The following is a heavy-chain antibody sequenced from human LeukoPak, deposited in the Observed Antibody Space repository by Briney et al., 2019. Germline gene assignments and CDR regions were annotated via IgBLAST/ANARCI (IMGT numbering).Heavy chain of an antibody. D-gene: IGHD3/OR15-3a*01. CDR3: AKDGWMDF. J-gene: IGHJ4*02. Sequence: ASVKVSCKASGYTFTRYYMHWVRQAPGQGLEWVGIINPSGGSTTYAQKFQGRVSMTSDTSTSTVYMELSSLRSEDTALYYCAKDGWMDFWGQGTPVTVSS. CDR1: GYTFTRYY. CDR2: INPSGGST. V-gene: IGHV1-46*01.